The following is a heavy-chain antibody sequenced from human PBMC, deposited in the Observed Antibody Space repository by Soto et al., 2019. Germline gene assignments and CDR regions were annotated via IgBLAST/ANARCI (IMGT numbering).Heavy chain of an antibody. V-gene: IGHV3-23*01. CDR1: GFTFSSYA. CDR2: ISAGGGNT. D-gene: IGHD1-1*01. Sequence: EVQLLESGGGLVQPGGSLRRSCAASGFTFSSYAMSWVRQAPGKGLEWVSAISAGGGNTYYRDSVKGRFTISRDNSKNPLYLQMNSLRAEDTAVYFCAQTTPSIHWFDPWGQGTLVTVSS. CDR3: AQTTPSIHWFDP. J-gene: IGHJ5*02.